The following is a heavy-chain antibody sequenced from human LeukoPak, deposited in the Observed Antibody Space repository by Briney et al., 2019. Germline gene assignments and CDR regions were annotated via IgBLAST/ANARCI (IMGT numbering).Heavy chain of an antibody. V-gene: IGHV1-2*02. D-gene: IGHD2-2*01. CDR1: GYTFTAYY. CDR2: INPDSGGT. CDR3: ARASSLRY. Sequence: GASVKVSCKASGYTFTAYYLYWVRQAPGQGLEWMGWINPDSGGTKYAQKFQGRVTMTRDTSISTAYMEVSRLTSDDTAIYYCARASSLRYWGQGTLVTVSS. J-gene: IGHJ4*02.